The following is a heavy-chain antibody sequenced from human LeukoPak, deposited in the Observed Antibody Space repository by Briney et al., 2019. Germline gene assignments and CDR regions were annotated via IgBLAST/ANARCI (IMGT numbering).Heavy chain of an antibody. CDR3: ARGGGYDYYYYYYMDV. J-gene: IGHJ6*03. CDR1: GYTFTGYY. CDR2: ISAYNGNT. Sequence: ASVKVSCKASGYTFTGYYLHWVRQAPGQGLEWMGWISAYNGNTNYAQKLQGRVTMTTDTSTSTAYMELRSLRSEDTAVYYCARGGGYDYYYYYYMDVWGKGTTVTVSS. D-gene: IGHD5-12*01. V-gene: IGHV1-18*04.